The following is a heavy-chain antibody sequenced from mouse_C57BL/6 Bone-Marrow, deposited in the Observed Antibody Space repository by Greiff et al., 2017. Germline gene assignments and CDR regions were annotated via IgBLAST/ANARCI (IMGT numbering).Heavy chain of an antibody. Sequence: EVQVVESEGGLVQPGSSMKLSCTASGFTFSDYYMAWVRQVPEKGLEWVANINYDGSSTYYLDSLKSRFIISRDNAKNILYLQMSSLKSEDTATYYCARDRDSSGYYAMDYWGQGTSVTVSS. V-gene: IGHV5-16*01. CDR1: GFTFSDYY. D-gene: IGHD3-2*02. J-gene: IGHJ4*01. CDR3: ARDRDSSGYYAMDY. CDR2: INYDGSST.